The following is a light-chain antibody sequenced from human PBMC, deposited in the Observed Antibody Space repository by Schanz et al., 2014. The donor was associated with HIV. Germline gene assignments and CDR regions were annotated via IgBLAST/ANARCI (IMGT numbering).Light chain of an antibody. CDR2: ATS. J-gene: IGKJ1*01. Sequence: EIVLTQSPGRLSLSPGERATLSCRASQSVGGSQLAWFQLKRGQPPRLLIYATSFRAVGIPDRFSGSGSETDFTLTISRLEPEDFSVYYCQQYGGSPWTFGQGTKVDIK. CDR3: QQYGGSPWT. CDR1: QSVGGSQ. V-gene: IGKV3-20*01.